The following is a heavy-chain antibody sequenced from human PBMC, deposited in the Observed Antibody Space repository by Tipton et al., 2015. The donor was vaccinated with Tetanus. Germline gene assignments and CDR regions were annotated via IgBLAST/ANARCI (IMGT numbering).Heavy chain of an antibody. V-gene: IGHV3-53*01. J-gene: IGHJ4*02. Sequence: GSLRLSCAASGFSVKSHYMSWVRQAPGKGLEWVSVVYSGGNPYYADSVKGRFTISRDLSKNTLSLHLTSLRVEDTAIYYCARESNRGGYVDYWGQGALVTVSS. CDR1: GFSVKSHY. D-gene: IGHD5-12*01. CDR2: VYSGGNP. CDR3: ARESNRGGYVDY.